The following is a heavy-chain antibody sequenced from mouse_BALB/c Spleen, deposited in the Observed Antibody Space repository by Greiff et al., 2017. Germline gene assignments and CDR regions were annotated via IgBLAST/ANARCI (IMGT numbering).Heavy chain of an antibody. Sequence: VQLKESGPGLVKPSQSLSLTCTVTGYSITSDYAWNWIRQLPGNQLEWRGYISYSGSTSYNPSLKSRISITRDTSKNQFFLQLNSVTTEDTATYCCARELDYWGQGTTLTVSA. CDR3: ARELDY. J-gene: IGHJ2*01. V-gene: IGHV3-2*02. CDR2: ISYSGST. CDR1: GYSITSDYA.